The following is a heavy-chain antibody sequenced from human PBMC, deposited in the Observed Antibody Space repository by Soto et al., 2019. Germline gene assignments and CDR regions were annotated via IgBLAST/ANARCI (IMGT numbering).Heavy chain of an antibody. D-gene: IGHD6-13*01. J-gene: IGHJ6*02. V-gene: IGHV3-33*01. CDR3: ARAGGSNKFYYYYYGMDV. CDR1: GFTFSSYG. CDR2: IWYDGSNK. Sequence: GGSLRLSCAASGFTFSSYGMHWVRQAPGKGLEWVAVIWYDGSNKYYADSVKGRFTISRDNSKSTLYLQMNSLRAEDTAVYYCARAGGSNKFYYYYYGMDVWGQGTTVTVYS.